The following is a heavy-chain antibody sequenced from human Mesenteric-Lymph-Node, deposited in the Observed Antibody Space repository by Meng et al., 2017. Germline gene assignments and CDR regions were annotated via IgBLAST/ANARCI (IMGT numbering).Heavy chain of an antibody. V-gene: IGHV2-5*02. CDR2: IYWDDDK. CDR1: WFSLSTSGVG. Sequence: QICLNDAFPTLVKPTQTLTVTCTFSWFSLSTSGVGVGWIRQPPGKALEWLALIYWDDDKRYSPSLKSRLTITKDTSKNQVVLTMTNLDPVDTATYYCAHRGSGWYFDYWGQGTLVTVSS. J-gene: IGHJ4*02. CDR3: AHRGSGWYFDY. D-gene: IGHD6-19*01.